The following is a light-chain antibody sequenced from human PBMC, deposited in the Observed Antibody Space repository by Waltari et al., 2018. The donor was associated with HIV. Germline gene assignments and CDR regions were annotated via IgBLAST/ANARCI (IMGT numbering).Light chain of an antibody. Sequence: QSALTQPPSASGSLGPSVTISCTGTSSDVGGYNHVSWYQQYPGEAPKLIIYDVNTRPSGVPDRFSGSKSGNTASLTVSGLQGEDEAQYYCSAYAGSNNLVLFGGGTKLTVL. V-gene: IGLV2-8*01. CDR1: SSDVGGYNH. CDR2: DVN. J-gene: IGLJ2*01. CDR3: SAYAGSNNLVL.